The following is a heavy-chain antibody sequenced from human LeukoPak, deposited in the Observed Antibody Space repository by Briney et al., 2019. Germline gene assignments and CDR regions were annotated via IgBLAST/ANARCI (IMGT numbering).Heavy chain of an antibody. CDR2: IWYDGSNK. Sequence: GGSLRLSCAASGFTFSSYGMHWVRQASGKGLEWVAVIWYDGSNKYYADSVKGRFTISRDNSKNTLYLQMNSLRAEDTAVYYCAKDVGYAGWFDPWGQGTLVTVSS. J-gene: IGHJ5*02. V-gene: IGHV3-33*06. D-gene: IGHD2-8*01. CDR3: AKDVGYAGWFDP. CDR1: GFTFSSYG.